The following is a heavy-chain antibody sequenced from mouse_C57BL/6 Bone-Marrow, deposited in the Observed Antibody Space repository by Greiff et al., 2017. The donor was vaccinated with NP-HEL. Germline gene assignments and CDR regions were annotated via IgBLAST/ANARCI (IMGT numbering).Heavy chain of an antibody. J-gene: IGHJ2*01. CDR1: GYTFTSYG. V-gene: IGHV1-81*01. CDR3: ARVYYDYAGYFDY. D-gene: IGHD2-4*01. Sequence: QVHVKQSGAELARPGASVKLSCKASGYTFTSYGISWVKQRTGQGLEWIGEIYPRSGNTYYNEKFKGKATLTADKSSSTAYMELRSLTSEDSAVYFCARVYYDYAGYFDYWGQGTTLTVSS. CDR2: IYPRSGNT.